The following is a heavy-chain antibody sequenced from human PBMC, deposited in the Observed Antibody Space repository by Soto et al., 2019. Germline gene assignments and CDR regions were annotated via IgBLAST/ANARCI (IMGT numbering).Heavy chain of an antibody. D-gene: IGHD3-3*01. Sequence: QVQLVQSGAEVKKPGSSLKVSCKASGGTFSSYAISWVRQAPGQGLEGMGGIIPIFGTANYAQKFQGRVTITADKSTSTAYMELSSLRSEDTAVYYCASPTREWLPPARDYYYGMDVWGQGTTVTVSS. V-gene: IGHV1-69*06. CDR1: GGTFSSYA. CDR3: ASPTREWLPPARDYYYGMDV. J-gene: IGHJ6*02. CDR2: IIPIFGTA.